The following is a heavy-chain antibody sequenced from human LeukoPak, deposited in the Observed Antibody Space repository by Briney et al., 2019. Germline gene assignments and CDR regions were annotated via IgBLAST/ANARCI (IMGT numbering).Heavy chain of an antibody. J-gene: IGHJ3*02. V-gene: IGHV1-69*04. D-gene: IGHD2-8*01. CDR3: ARAMGFDAFDI. CDR1: GGTFSSYA. CDR2: IIPILGIA. Sequence: SVKVSCKASGGTFSSYAISWVRQAPGQGLEWMGRIIPILGIANYAQKFQGRVTITADKSTSTAYMELSSLRSEDTAVYYCARAMGFDAFDIWGQGTMVTVSS.